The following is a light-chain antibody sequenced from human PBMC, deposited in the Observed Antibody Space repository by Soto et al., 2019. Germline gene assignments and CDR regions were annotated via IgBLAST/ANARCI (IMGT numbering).Light chain of an antibody. CDR3: SSYTTSITHV. Sequence: QSVLTQPASVSGSPGQSITISCTGSSSDVGAFDYVCWHQQHPGKAPKLLIFDVSSRPSGVSSRFSASKSGNTASLTISGLQAEDEAAYYCSSYTTSITHVFGTGTKVTVL. V-gene: IGLV2-14*03. J-gene: IGLJ1*01. CDR1: SSDVGAFDY. CDR2: DVS.